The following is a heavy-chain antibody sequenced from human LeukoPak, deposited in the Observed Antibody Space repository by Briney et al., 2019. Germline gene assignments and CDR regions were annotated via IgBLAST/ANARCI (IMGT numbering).Heavy chain of an antibody. CDR1: GFTFSRYG. Sequence: PGGSLRLSCAASGFTFSRYGMHWVRQAPGKGLAWVAVIWYDGTSQYYEDSVKGRFAISRDNSKNTVSLQMNSLGVDDTAVYYCARSSYDGAGSYYPLDYWGQGILVTVSS. CDR3: ARSSYDGAGSYYPLDY. D-gene: IGHD3-10*01. J-gene: IGHJ4*02. V-gene: IGHV3-33*08. CDR2: IWYDGTSQ.